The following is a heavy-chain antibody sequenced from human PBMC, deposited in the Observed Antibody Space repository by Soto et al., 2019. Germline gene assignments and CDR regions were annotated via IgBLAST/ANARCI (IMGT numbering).Heavy chain of an antibody. J-gene: IGHJ6*02. CDR3: AKDVVGGYCSGGSCYYYYYGMDV. V-gene: IGHV3-30*18. CDR1: GFTFSSYG. D-gene: IGHD2-15*01. CDR2: ISYDGSNK. Sequence: QVQLVESGGGVVQPGRSLRLSCAASGFTFSSYGMHWVRQAPGKGLEWVAVISYDGSNKYYADSVKGRFTISRDNSKNTLYLQMNSLRAEDTAVYYCAKDVVGGYCSGGSCYYYYYGMDVWGQGTTVTVSS.